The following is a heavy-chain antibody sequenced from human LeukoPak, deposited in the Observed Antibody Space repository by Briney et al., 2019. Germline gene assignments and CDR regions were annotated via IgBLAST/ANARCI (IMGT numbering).Heavy chain of an antibody. J-gene: IGHJ4*02. CDR3: TRARGAGPGAHFDY. Sequence: GGSLRLSCAASGFTFSVEYMSWIRQAPGKGLEWVSYISSSGSSIFYADSVKGRFTISRDNAKNSLFLQMNSLRAEDTAVYYCTRARGAGPGAHFDYWGQGTLVTVSS. CDR1: GFTFSVEY. D-gene: IGHD3-10*01. V-gene: IGHV3-11*01. CDR2: ISSSGSSI.